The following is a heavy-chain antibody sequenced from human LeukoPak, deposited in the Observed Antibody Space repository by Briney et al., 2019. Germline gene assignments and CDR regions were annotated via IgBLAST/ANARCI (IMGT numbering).Heavy chain of an antibody. CDR1: GYTFTSYG. J-gene: IGHJ4*02. Sequence: ASVKVFCKASGYTFTSYGISWVRQAPGQGLEWMGWISAYNGNTNYAQKLQGRVTMTTDTSTSTAYMELRSLRSDDTAVYYCARPKCSGGSCYWSFFYWGQGTLVTVSS. D-gene: IGHD2-15*01. CDR3: ARPKCSGGSCYWSFFY. CDR2: ISAYNGNT. V-gene: IGHV1-18*01.